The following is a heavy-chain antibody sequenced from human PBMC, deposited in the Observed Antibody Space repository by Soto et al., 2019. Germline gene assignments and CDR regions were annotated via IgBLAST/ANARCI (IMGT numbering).Heavy chain of an antibody. CDR3: VRSYYYDSSGYPLNYFDY. CDR1: GYTFTSYG. D-gene: IGHD3-22*01. CDR2: ISAYNGNT. V-gene: IGHV1-18*04. J-gene: IGHJ4*02. Sequence: ASVKFSCKASGYTFTSYGISWVRQAPGQGLEWMGWISAYNGNTNYAQKLQGRVTMTTDTSTSTAYMELRSLRSDDTAVYYCVRSYYYDSSGYPLNYFDYWGQGTLVTVSS.